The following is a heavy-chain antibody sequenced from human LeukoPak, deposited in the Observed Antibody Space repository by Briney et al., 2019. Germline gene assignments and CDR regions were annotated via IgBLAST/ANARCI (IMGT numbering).Heavy chain of an antibody. J-gene: IGHJ4*02. Sequence: GESLKISCKGSGYSFTSYWIGWVRQMPGKGLEWMGIIYPGDSDTRYSPSFQGQVTISADKSISTAYLQWSSLKASDTAMYYCARQYYDFWSGYFYFDYWGQGTLVTVSS. CDR1: GYSFTSYW. D-gene: IGHD3-3*01. CDR2: IYPGDSDT. V-gene: IGHV5-51*01. CDR3: ARQYYDFWSGYFYFDY.